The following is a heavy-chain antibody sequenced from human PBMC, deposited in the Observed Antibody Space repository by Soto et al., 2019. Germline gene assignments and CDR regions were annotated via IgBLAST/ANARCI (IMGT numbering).Heavy chain of an antibody. CDR3: AKKPRFLEWLSYFDY. V-gene: IGHV3-30*18. J-gene: IGHJ4*02. Sequence: GGSLRLSCAASGFTFSSYGMHWVRQAPGKGLEWVAVISYDGSNKYYADSVKGRFTISRDNSKNTLYLQMNSLRAEDTAVYYCAKKPRFLEWLSYFDYWGQGTLVTVSS. D-gene: IGHD3-3*01. CDR1: GFTFSSYG. CDR2: ISYDGSNK.